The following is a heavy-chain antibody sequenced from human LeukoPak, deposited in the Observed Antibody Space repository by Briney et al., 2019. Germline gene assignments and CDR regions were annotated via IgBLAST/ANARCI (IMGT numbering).Heavy chain of an antibody. D-gene: IGHD2-2*01. CDR3: ARDPVVVVPAAINYMDV. Sequence: GGSLRLSCAASGFTFSSYSMNWVRQAPGKGLEWVSSISSSSSYIYYADSVKGRFTISRDNAKNSLYLQMNSLRAEDTAVYYCARDPVVVVPAAINYMDVWGEGTTVTVSS. CDR2: ISSSSSYI. CDR1: GFTFSSYS. V-gene: IGHV3-21*01. J-gene: IGHJ6*03.